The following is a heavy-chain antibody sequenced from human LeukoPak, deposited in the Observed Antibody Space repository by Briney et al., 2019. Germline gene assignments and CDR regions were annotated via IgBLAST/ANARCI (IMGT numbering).Heavy chain of an antibody. CDR3: AKDFWSGYYPNY. CDR2: SGSGGST. V-gene: IGHV3-23*01. Sequence: GGSLRLSCAASGFTFSSYAMSWVRQAPGKGLEWVSGSGSGGSTYYADSVKGRFTISRDNSKNTLYLQMNSLRAEDTAVYYCAKDFWSGYYPNYWGQGTLATVSS. J-gene: IGHJ4*02. D-gene: IGHD3-3*01. CDR1: GFTFSSYA.